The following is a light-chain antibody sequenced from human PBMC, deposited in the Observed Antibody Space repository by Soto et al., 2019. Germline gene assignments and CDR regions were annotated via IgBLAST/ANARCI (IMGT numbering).Light chain of an antibody. CDR1: QSVTSSS. V-gene: IGKV3-20*01. CDR2: GAS. J-gene: IGKJ4*01. CDR3: QHYGSSPGLT. Sequence: EIVLTQSPGTLSLSPGERATLFCRASQSVTSSSMAWHQQKPGQAPRLLIYGASSRATGIPDRFSASGSGTDFTLTSSRLESEDSAVYYCQHYGSSPGLTFGGGTKVEIK.